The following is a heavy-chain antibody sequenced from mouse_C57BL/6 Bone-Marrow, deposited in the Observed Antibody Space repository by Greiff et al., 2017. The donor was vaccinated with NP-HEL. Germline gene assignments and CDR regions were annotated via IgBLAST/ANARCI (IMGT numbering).Heavy chain of an antibody. CDR1: GFTFSSYG. CDR3: ARRYYAMDY. J-gene: IGHJ4*01. V-gene: IGHV5-6*01. CDR2: ISSGGSYT. Sequence: EVQVVESGGDLVKPGGSLKLSCAASGFTFSSYGMSWVRQTPDKRLEWVATISSGGSYTYYPDSVKGRFTISRDNAKNTLYLQMSSLKSEDTAMYYCARRYYAMDYWGRGTAVTVSS.